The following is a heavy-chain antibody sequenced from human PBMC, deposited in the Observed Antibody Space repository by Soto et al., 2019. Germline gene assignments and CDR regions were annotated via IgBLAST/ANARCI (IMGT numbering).Heavy chain of an antibody. Sequence: SETLSLTCTVSGGSISSGDYYWSWIRQPPGKGLEWIGYIYYGGSTYYNPSLKSRVTISVDTSKNQFSLKLSSVTAADTAGYYCARGGYDILTGYYPPYWYFDLWGRGTLVTVSS. D-gene: IGHD3-9*01. CDR1: GGSISSGDYY. V-gene: IGHV4-30-4*01. CDR3: ARGGYDILTGYYPPYWYFDL. CDR2: IYYGGST. J-gene: IGHJ2*01.